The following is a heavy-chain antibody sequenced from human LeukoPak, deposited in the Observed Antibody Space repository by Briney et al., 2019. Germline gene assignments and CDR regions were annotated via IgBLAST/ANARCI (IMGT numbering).Heavy chain of an antibody. CDR1: GFTFSDYY. J-gene: IGHJ3*02. Sequence: GGSLRLSCAAPGFTFSDYYMTWVRQAPGKGREWVSYISISGSTIYYADSVKGRFTISRDNAKNSLYLQMNSLRAEDTAVYYCASPYSSGWSMNAFDIWGQGTMVTVSS. CDR3: ASPYSSGWSMNAFDI. CDR2: ISISGSTI. D-gene: IGHD6-19*01. V-gene: IGHV3-11*04.